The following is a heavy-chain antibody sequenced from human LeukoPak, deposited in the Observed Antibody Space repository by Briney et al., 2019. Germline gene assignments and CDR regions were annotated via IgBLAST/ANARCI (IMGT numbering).Heavy chain of an antibody. CDR1: GGSITSYY. D-gene: IGHD6-13*01. CDR3: ARVGSSWAFDI. Sequence: PSETLSLTCTVSGGSITSYYWSWIRQAPGKGLEWIGYIYYSVSTNYNPSLKSRVTISVDTSKKQFSLKLSSVVAADTAVDYCARVGSSWAFDIWGQGTMVTVSS. V-gene: IGHV4-59*01. CDR2: IYYSVST. J-gene: IGHJ3*02.